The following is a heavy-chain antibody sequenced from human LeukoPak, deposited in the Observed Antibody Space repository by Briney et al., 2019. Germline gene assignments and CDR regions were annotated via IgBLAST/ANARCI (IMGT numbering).Heavy chain of an antibody. CDR1: GASISSYY. V-gene: IGHV4-4*07. D-gene: IGHD1-26*01. CDR2: IYTSGST. CDR3: ARDSREENAFNI. Sequence: SETLSLTCTVSGASISSYYWSWLRQPAGKGLEWIGRIYTSGSTIYNPSLKSRVAMSLDTSKNQFSLNLNSVTAADTAVYYCARDSREENAFNIWGQGTMVTVSS. J-gene: IGHJ3*02.